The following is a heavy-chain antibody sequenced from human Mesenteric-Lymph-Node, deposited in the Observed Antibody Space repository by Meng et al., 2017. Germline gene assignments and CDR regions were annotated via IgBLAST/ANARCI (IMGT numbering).Heavy chain of an antibody. CDR2: IRSKAYGGTT. CDR3: TRARIAAAGTDFDY. D-gene: IGHD6-13*01. CDR1: GFTFGDYA. Sequence: GGSLRLSCTASGFTFGDYAMSWFRQAPGKGLEWVGFIRSKAYGGTTEYAASVKGRFTISRDDSKSIAYLQMNSLKTEDTAVYYCTRARIAAAGTDFDYWGQGTLVTVSS. J-gene: IGHJ4*02. V-gene: IGHV3-49*03.